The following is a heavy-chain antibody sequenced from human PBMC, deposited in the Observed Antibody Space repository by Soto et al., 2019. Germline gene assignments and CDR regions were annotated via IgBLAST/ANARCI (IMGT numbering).Heavy chain of an antibody. V-gene: IGHV4-34*01. D-gene: IGHD2-15*01. J-gene: IGHJ4*02. CDR3: ARAEGYCSGGSCYSKY. CDR2: INHSGST. CDR1: GGSFSGYY. Sequence: PSDTLSLTCAVYGGSFSGYYWSWIRQPPGKGLEWIGEINHSGSTNYNPSLKSRVTISVDTSKNQFSLKLSSVTAADTAAYYCARAEGYCSGGSCYSKYWGQGTLVNVSS.